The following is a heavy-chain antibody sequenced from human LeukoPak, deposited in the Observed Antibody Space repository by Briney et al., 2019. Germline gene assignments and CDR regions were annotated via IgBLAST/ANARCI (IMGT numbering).Heavy chain of an antibody. D-gene: IGHD1-26*01. J-gene: IGHJ5*02. V-gene: IGHV4-39*01. CDR2: ISYNGIT. CDR3: ARRPGHTWDMGNWFNP. Sequence: SSETLSLTCSVSGDSIRTNNYFWGWIRQPPGMGLEWIGSISYNGITYYNPSLKSRASVSVDTSKNQFSLNLNSVTAADTAIYYCARRPGHTWDMGNWFNPWGRGTLVTVSS. CDR1: GDSIRTNNYF.